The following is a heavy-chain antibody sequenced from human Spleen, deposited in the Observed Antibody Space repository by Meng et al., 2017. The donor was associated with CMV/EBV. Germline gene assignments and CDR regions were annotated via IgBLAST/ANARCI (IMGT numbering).Heavy chain of an antibody. Sequence: KASGYTFTSYDINWVRQATGQGLEWMGWMNPNSGNTGYAQKFQGRVTMTRDTSISTAYMELSSLRSEDTAVYYCARGGGDGYNHDYWGQGTLVTVSS. CDR1: GYTFTSYD. J-gene: IGHJ4*02. D-gene: IGHD5-24*01. CDR3: ARGGGDGYNHDY. V-gene: IGHV1-8*01. CDR2: MNPNSGNT.